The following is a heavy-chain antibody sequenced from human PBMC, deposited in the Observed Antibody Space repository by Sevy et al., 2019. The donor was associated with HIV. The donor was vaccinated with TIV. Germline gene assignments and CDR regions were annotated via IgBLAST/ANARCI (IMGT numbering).Heavy chain of an antibody. J-gene: IGHJ6*02. V-gene: IGHV4-59*03. CDR2: FYYSGRT. CDR1: GGSISGYY. D-gene: IGHD2-15*01. CDR3: ATCSPDYYYGMVV. Sequence: SETLSLTCTVSGGSISGYYWSWIRQPPGKGLEWIGYFYYSGRTNYNPSLKSRVTISVDTSKNQFSLKLSSVTAADTAVYYCATCSPDYYYGMVVWGQGTTVTLSS.